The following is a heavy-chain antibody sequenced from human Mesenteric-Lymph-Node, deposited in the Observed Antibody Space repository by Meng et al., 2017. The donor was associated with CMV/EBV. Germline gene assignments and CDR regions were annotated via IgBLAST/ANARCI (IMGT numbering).Heavy chain of an antibody. J-gene: IGHJ4*02. D-gene: IGHD6-13*01. CDR1: GGTFISYA. CDR2: IIPIFGTA. Sequence: SVKVSCKASGGTFISYAIGWVRQAPGQGLEWMGGIIPIFGTANYAQKFQGRVTITTDESRSTAYMELSSLRSEDTAVYYCAREVWQQLVPNCFDYWGQGTLVTVSS. CDR3: AREVWQQLVPNCFDY. V-gene: IGHV1-69*05.